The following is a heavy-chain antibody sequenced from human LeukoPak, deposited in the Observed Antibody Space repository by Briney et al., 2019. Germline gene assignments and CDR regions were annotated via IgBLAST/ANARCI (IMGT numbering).Heavy chain of an antibody. J-gene: IGHJ4*02. V-gene: IGHV4-59*12. CDR3: ARSSKNTGHTYFDY. CDR1: GGSISPYY. CDR2: IYYSGTT. Sequence: SETLSLTCSVSGGSISPYYWSWIRQPPGKGLEWIGYIYYSGTTNYNPSLQSRVTISVATSKNQFYLKLSSVTAADTAVYYCARSSKNTGHTYFDYWGQGILVTVSP. D-gene: IGHD1/OR15-1a*01.